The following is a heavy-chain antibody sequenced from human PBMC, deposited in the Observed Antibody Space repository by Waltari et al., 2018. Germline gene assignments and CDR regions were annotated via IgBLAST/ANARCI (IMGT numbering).Heavy chain of an antibody. CDR1: GGSISINNW. D-gene: IGHD6-19*01. CDR3: ASRAVAGNNFDY. J-gene: IGHJ4*02. V-gene: IGHV4-4*02. Sequence: QVQLQESGPGLVKPLGTLSLTCAVSGGSISINNWWSWVRQAPGKGLDWIGEIYHTGSTNYNPAHKSRVTISVDKSRNHFSLNLTSVTVADTALYYCASRAVAGNNFDYWGQGRLVTVSS. CDR2: IYHTGST.